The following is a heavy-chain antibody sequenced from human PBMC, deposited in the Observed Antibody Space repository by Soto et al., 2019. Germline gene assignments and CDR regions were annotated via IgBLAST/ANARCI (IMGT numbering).Heavy chain of an antibody. CDR2: IIPIFGTA. Sequence: ASVKVSCKASGGTFSSYAISWVRQAPGQGLEWMGGIIPIFGTANYAQKFQGRVTITADESTSTAYMELSSLRSEDTAVYYCARDSGNYSFFCGDCYCNWFYPWGQRTLVTVSS. CDR1: GGTFSSYA. CDR3: ARDSGNYSFFCGDCYCNWFYP. D-gene: IGHD2-21*02. V-gene: IGHV1-69*13. J-gene: IGHJ5*01.